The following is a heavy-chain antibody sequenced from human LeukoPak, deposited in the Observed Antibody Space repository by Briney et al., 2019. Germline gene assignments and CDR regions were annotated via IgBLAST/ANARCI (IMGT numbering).Heavy chain of an antibody. Sequence: ASVKVSCKASEGTFSSYAISWVRQAPGQGLEWMGGIIPIFGTANYAQKFQGRVTITADESTSTAYMELSSLRSEDTAVYYCARGNRYGYWTQLSDRSKFDYWGQGTLVTVSS. D-gene: IGHD5-18*01. CDR1: EGTFSSYA. V-gene: IGHV1-69*01. CDR3: ARGNRYGYWTQLSDRSKFDY. J-gene: IGHJ4*02. CDR2: IIPIFGTA.